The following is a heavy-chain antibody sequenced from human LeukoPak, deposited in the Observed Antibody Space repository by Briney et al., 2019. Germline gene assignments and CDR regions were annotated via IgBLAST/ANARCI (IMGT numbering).Heavy chain of an antibody. V-gene: IGHV3-15*01. CDR3: TTDPGRGVRGY. CDR1: GFTFPNAW. J-gene: IGHJ4*02. Sequence: GGSLRLSCAASGFTFPNAWVNWVRQAPGKGLEWVGHIKSKGNGGTIDYAAHVNGRFTISRDDSKNTVYLQMNRLEIEDTAVYFCTTDPGRGVRGYWGQGTLVTVSS. D-gene: IGHD3-10*01. CDR2: IKSKGNGGTI.